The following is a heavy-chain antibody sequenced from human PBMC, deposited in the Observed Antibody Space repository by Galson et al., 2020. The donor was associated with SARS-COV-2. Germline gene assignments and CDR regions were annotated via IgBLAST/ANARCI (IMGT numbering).Heavy chain of an antibody. CDR1: GFTFSSYA. D-gene: IGHD3-22*01. CDR2: ISYDGSNK. V-gene: IGHV3-30*04. Sequence: GGSLRLSCAASGFTFSSYAIHWVRQAPGKGLEWVAVISYDGSNKYYADSVKGRFTISRDNSKNTLYLQMNSLRAEDTAVYYCAREYAPIVVVITTVYYYYMDVWGKGTTVTVSS. J-gene: IGHJ6*03. CDR3: AREYAPIVVVITTVYYYYMDV.